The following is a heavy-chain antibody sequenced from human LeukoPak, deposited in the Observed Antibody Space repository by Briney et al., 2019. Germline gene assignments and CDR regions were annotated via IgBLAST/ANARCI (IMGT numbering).Heavy chain of an antibody. CDR1: GYTYTSCY. CDR3: AITYCSSTSCYPLGWFDP. Sequence: ASVKVSCKASGYTYTSCYMHWVRQAPGQGLEWMGIINPSGGSTSYAQKFQGRVTMTRDTSTSTVYMELSSLRSEDTAVYYCAITYCSSTSCYPLGWFDPWGQGTLVTVSS. CDR2: INPSGGST. J-gene: IGHJ5*02. V-gene: IGHV1-46*01. D-gene: IGHD2-2*01.